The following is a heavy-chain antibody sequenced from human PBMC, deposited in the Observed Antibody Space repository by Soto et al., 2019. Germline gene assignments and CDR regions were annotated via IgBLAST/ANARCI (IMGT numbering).Heavy chain of an antibody. CDR1: GGSISSYY. CDR3: ARGAARITIFGVVTQDYYYYMDV. V-gene: IGHV4-59*01. J-gene: IGHJ6*03. Sequence: SETLSLTYTVSGGSISSYYWSWIQQPPGKGLEWFGYIYYSGSTNYNPSLKSRVTISVDTSKNQFSLKLSSVTAADTAVYYCARGAARITIFGVVTQDYYYYMDVWGKGTTVTVS. CDR2: IYYSGST. D-gene: IGHD3-3*01.